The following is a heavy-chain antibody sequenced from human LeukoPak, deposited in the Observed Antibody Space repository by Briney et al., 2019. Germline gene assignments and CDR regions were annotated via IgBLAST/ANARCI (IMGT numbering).Heavy chain of an antibody. J-gene: IGHJ4*02. Sequence: SETLSLTCTVSGGSISSSSYYWGWIRQPPGKGLEWIGSIYYSGSTYYNPSLKSRVTISVDTSRNQFSLKLSSVTAADTAVCYCARDWSSSGYLDYWGQGTLVTVSS. V-gene: IGHV4-39*07. CDR2: IYYSGST. D-gene: IGHD3-22*01. CDR1: GGSISSSSYY. CDR3: ARDWSSSGYLDY.